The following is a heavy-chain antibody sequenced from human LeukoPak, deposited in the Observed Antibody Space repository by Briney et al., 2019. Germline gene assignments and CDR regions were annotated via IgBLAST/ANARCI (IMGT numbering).Heavy chain of an antibody. D-gene: IGHD3-10*01. CDR2: INPNTGAT. J-gene: IGHJ5*02. CDR3: ARTPYASGSIGWFDP. Sequence: ASVKVSCKASGYTFTGYYMHWVRQTPGRGLEWMGWINPNTGATKNAQKFQGRVTMTRDTSISTAYMELSRLTSEDTAIYYCARTPYASGSIGWFDPWGQGTLVTVSS. V-gene: IGHV1-2*02. CDR1: GYTFTGYY.